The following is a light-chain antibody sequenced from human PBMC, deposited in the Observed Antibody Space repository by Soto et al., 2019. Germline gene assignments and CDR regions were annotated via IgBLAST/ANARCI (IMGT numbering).Light chain of an antibody. Sequence: DIQMTQSPSTMAASVCDSVTSTCSASQGIRNDLGWYQQKPGKAPKLLIYAASSLQSGVPSRFSGSGSGTDFTLTISSLQPEDFATYYCQQRYSTLSITFGQGTRLEIK. V-gene: IGKV1-39*01. CDR2: AAS. J-gene: IGKJ5*01. CDR3: QQRYSTLSIT. CDR1: QGIRND.